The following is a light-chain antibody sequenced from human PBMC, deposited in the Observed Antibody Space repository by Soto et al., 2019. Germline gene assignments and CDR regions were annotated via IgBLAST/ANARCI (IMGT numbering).Light chain of an antibody. V-gene: IGKV1-39*01. Sequence: DIQMTQSPSSLSASVGDRVTITCRASQSISSYLNWYQQKPGKAPKLLIYAASSLQSGVPSRFSSSGSRTDFTLTISSLQPEDFATYYCQQSYSTLITFGPGTKVDIK. CDR2: AAS. CDR3: QQSYSTLIT. CDR1: QSISSY. J-gene: IGKJ3*01.